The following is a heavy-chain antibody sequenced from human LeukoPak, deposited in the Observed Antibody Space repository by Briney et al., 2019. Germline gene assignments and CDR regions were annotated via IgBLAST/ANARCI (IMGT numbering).Heavy chain of an antibody. CDR3: ARGLTYSSSPNSAPY. CDR1: GFTFSSYA. V-gene: IGHV3-30-3*01. D-gene: IGHD6-13*01. J-gene: IGHJ4*02. CDR2: ISYDGSNK. Sequence: PGRSLRLSCAASGFTFSSYAMHWVRQAPDKGLEWVAVISYDGSNKYYADSVKGRFTISRDNSKNTLYLQMSSLRPEDTAVYYCARGLTYSSSPNSAPYWGQGTLVTVSS.